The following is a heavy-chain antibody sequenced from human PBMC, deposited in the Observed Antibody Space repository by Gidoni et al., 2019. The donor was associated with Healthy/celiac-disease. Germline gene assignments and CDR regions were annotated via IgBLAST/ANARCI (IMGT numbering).Heavy chain of an antibody. V-gene: IGHV3-9*01. J-gene: IGHJ6*02. CDR2: ISWNSGSI. Sequence: EVQLVASGGGLVQPGWSLRLSCAASGFTFDDYAMHWVRQAPGTGLECVSGISWNSGSIGYADSVKGRFTISRDNAKNSLYLQMNSLRAEDTALYYCAKDISSSVYYYYGMDVWGQGTTVTVSS. CDR1: GFTFDDYA. CDR3: AKDISSSVYYYYGMDV. D-gene: IGHD6-6*01.